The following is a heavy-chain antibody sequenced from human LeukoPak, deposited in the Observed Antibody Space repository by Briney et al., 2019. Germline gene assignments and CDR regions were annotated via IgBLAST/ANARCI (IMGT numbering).Heavy chain of an antibody. D-gene: IGHD1-7*01. CDR2: IIPIFGTA. V-gene: IGHV1-69*13. J-gene: IGHJ4*02. CDR1: GGTFSSYA. CDR3: ARERSTTQYYFDY. Sequence: SVRVSCTASGGTFSSYAISWVRQAPGQGLEWMGGIIPIFGTANYAQKFQGRVTITADESTSTAYMELSSLRSEDTAVYYCARERSTTQYYFDYWGQGTLVTVSS.